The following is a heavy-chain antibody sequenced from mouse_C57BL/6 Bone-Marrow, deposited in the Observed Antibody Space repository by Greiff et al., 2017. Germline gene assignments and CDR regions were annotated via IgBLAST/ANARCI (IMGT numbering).Heavy chain of an antibody. V-gene: IGHV1-19*01. CDR1: GYTFTDYS. CDR2: INPYNGGT. CDR3: ARGTITTVVGGGD. J-gene: IGHJ2*01. Sequence: VQLKESGPVLVKPGASVKMSCKASGYTFTDYSMNWVKQSHGKSLEWIGVINPYNGGTSYNQKFKGKATLTVDKSSSTAYMELNSLTSEDSAVXYCARGTITTVVGGGDWGQGTTLAVAS. D-gene: IGHD1-1*01.